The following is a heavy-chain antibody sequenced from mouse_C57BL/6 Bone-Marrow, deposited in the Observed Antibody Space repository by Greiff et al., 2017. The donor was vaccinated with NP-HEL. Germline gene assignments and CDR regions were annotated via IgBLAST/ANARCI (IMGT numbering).Heavy chain of an antibody. V-gene: IGHV3-6*01. CDR2: ISYDGSN. J-gene: IGHJ2*01. CDR3: ARGGATTD. D-gene: IGHD3-1*01. CDR1: GYSITSGYY. Sequence: EVQLQQSGPGLVKPSQSLSLTCSVTGYSITSGYYWNWIRQFPGNKLEWMGYISYDGSNNYNPSLKNRISITRDTSKNQFFLKLNSVTTEDTATYYCARGGATTDWGHGTTLTVSS.